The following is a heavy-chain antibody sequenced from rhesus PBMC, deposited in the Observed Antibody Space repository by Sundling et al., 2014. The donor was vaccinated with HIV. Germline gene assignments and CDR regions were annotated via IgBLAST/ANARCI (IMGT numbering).Heavy chain of an antibody. D-gene: IGHD4-23*01. CDR2: INSGGGNT. CDR3: TTLEYSNFFSVFDY. Sequence: DVQLVETGGGLVQPGGSLKLSCAASGFTFSTYGMSWVRQAPGKGLEWVSSINSGGGNTYYADSVKGRFTISRDNSKNTLSLQMNSLRAEDTAVYYCTTLEYSNFFSVFDYWGQGVLVTVSS. J-gene: IGHJ4*01. V-gene: IGHV3S42*01. CDR1: GFTFSTYG.